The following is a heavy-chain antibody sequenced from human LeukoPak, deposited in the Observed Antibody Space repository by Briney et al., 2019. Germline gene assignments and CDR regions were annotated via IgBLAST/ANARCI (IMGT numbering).Heavy chain of an antibody. CDR3: ARNRGSHRYYYGLDV. J-gene: IGHJ6*02. D-gene: IGHD1-26*01. Sequence: PSETPSLTCIVSGGSISSYHWSWIRQAAGKGLEWIGRIYTNETTNSNPSLKSRVTMSIDTSKNQFSLRLRSVTAADTAVYFCARNRGSHRYYYGLDVWGQGTTVAVSS. CDR1: GGSISSYH. V-gene: IGHV4-4*07. CDR2: IYTNETT.